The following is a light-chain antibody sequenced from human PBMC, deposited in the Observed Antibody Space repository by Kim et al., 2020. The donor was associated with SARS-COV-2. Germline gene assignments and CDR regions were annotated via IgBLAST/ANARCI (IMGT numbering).Light chain of an antibody. Sequence: QSVVTQPASVSGSPGQSITVSCTGTNNDVGGPNYVSWYQQHPGKAPKLIIYDVSRRPSGISPRFSGSKSDNTASLTISGLQPDDEADYYCSSYTRDSSLVFGTGTKVTVL. CDR3: SSYTRDSSLV. CDR2: DVS. CDR1: NNDVGGPNY. J-gene: IGLJ1*01. V-gene: IGLV2-14*03.